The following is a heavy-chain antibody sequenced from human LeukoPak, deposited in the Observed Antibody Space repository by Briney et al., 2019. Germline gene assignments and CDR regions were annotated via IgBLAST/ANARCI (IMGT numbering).Heavy chain of an antibody. CDR3: ARVPYDFWSGYYSAFDI. D-gene: IGHD3-3*01. V-gene: IGHV4-31*03. CDR1: GGSISSGGYY. J-gene: IGHJ3*02. Sequence: SETLSLTCTVSGGSISSGGYYWSWIRQHPGKGLEWIGYIYYSGSTYYNPSLKSRVTISVDTSKNQFSLKLSSVTAADTAVHYCARVPYDFWSGYYSAFDIWGQGTMVTVSS. CDR2: IYYSGST.